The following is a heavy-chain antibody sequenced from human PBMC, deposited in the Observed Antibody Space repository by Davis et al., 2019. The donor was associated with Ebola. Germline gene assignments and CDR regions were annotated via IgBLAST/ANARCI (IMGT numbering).Heavy chain of an antibody. Sequence: MPSETLSLTCAVSGGSISSGCYSWNWIRQPPGKGLEWIGYIYHSGSTYYNPSLKSRVTISVDRSKNQFSLKLSSVTAADTAVYYGARRPRYQPLPGWSDPWGQGTLVTVSS. CDR2: IYHSGST. J-gene: IGHJ5*02. D-gene: IGHD2-2*01. CDR1: GGSISSGCYS. CDR3: ARRPRYQPLPGWSDP. V-gene: IGHV4-30-2*01.